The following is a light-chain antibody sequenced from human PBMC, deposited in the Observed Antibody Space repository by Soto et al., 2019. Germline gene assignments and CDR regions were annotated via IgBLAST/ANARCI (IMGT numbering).Light chain of an antibody. CDR1: SSNIGSYT. CDR3: AAWDDSLNGVV. CDR2: SNN. J-gene: IGLJ2*01. Sequence: QSVLTQPPSASGTPGQRVTISCSGSSSNIGSYTVNWYQQLPGTAPKLLIYSNNQRPSGVPDRFSGSKSGTSASLAISGLQSEDEADYYCAAWDDSLNGVVFGGGTKXTV. V-gene: IGLV1-44*01.